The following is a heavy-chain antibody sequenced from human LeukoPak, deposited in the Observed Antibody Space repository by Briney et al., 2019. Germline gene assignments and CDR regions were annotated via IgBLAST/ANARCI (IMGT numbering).Heavy chain of an antibody. D-gene: IGHD3-22*01. CDR1: GFTFSSYR. J-gene: IGHJ4*02. CDR2: IKQDGSEK. CDR3: ARAPTTYYYDSSGYYYVFTYFDY. V-gene: IGHV3-7*01. Sequence: GGSLRLSCAASGFTFSSYRMSWVRQAPGKGLEWVANIKQDGSEKYYVDSVKGRFTISRDNAKNSLYLQMNSLRAEDTAVYYCARAPTTYYYDSSGYYYVFTYFDYWGQGTLVTVSS.